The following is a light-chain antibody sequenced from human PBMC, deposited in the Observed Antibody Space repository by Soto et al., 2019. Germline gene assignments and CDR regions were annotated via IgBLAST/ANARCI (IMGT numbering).Light chain of an antibody. CDR3: QQYNDWPPIT. Sequence: ETLMTQSPATLSVSPGERVTLSCRASQSVSLNLAWYQQRPGQAPRLLIYGASTRVIGIPDRFTGSGSGTEFTLRITNLQSEDFALYYCQQYNDWPPITFGQGTRLEIK. J-gene: IGKJ5*01. CDR1: QSVSLN. V-gene: IGKV3-15*01. CDR2: GAS.